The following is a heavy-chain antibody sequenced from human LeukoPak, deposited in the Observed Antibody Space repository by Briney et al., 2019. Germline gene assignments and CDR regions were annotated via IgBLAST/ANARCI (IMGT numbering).Heavy chain of an antibody. V-gene: IGHV4-59*01. D-gene: IGHD5-12*01. Sequence: SETLSLTRSVSGGSISSYYWSWIRQPPGKGLEWIGYIYYSGSTNYNPSLKSRVTISVDTSKNQFSLKLSSVTAADTAVYYCAGGVATTGGFYFDYWGQGTLVTVSS. CDR3: AGGVATTGGFYFDY. CDR2: IYYSGST. CDR1: GGSISSYY. J-gene: IGHJ4*02.